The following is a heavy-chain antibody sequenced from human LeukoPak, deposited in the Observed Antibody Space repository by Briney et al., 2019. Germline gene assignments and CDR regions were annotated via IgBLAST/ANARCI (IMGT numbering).Heavy chain of an antibody. D-gene: IGHD6-6*01. Sequence: GGSLRLPCAASGFTFSDYYMSWIRQAPGKGLEWVSYISSSGSTIYYADSVKGRFTISRDNAKNSLYLQMNSLRAEDTAVYYCARTRGGSSSGNNWFDPWGQGTLVTVSS. V-gene: IGHV3-11*01. J-gene: IGHJ5*02. CDR2: ISSSGSTI. CDR1: GFTFSDYY. CDR3: ARTRGGSSSGNNWFDP.